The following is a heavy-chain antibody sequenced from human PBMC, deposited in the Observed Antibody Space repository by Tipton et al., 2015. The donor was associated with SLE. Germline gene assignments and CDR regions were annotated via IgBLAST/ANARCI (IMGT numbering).Heavy chain of an antibody. CDR3: ARGEYGYIVLGY. D-gene: IGHD2-21*01. CDR1: GGSISSSSYY. CDR2: IYYRGNT. Sequence: LRLSCSVSGGSISSSSYYWGWTRQTPGKGLEWIGSIYYRGNTYYNSSLKSRVTISVDTSKNQFSLKLSSVTAADTAVYYCARGEYGYIVLGYWGQGTLVTVSS. V-gene: IGHV4-39*07. J-gene: IGHJ4*02.